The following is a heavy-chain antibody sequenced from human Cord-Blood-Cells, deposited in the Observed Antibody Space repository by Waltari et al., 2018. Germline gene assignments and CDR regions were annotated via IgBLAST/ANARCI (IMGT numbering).Heavy chain of an antibody. Sequence: QLQLQESGPGLVKPSETLSLTCTVSGGSISSSSYYWGWIRQPPGKGLEWIGSIYYSGSTYYNPSLKSRLTISVDTSKNQFSLKLSSVTAADTAVYYCARRQLRGPYFWSGYYYFDYWGQGTLVTVSS. CDR2: IYYSGST. V-gene: IGHV4-39*01. CDR1: GGSISSSSYY. J-gene: IGHJ4*02. CDR3: ARRQLRGPYFWSGYYYFDY. D-gene: IGHD3-3*01.